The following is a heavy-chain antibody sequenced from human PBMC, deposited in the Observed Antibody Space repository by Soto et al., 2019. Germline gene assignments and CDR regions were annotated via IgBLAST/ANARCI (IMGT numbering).Heavy chain of an antibody. V-gene: IGHV2-5*01. J-gene: IGHJ4*02. CDR3: AHGSGWLFDY. Sequence: QITLKESGPTLVKPTQTLTLTCTFSGFSLTTRAVGVGWIRQPPGKALEWLAFIYWNDNEYYSPSLKSRLTITQDTAKTQVVLTMTNTDPVDTATYYCAHGSGWLFDYWGQGTLVTVSA. D-gene: IGHD6-19*01. CDR2: IYWNDNE. CDR1: GFSLTTRAVG.